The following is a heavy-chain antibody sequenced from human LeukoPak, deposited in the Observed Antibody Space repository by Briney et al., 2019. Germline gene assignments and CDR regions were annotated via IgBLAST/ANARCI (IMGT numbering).Heavy chain of an antibody. CDR2: IYHSGST. CDR3: ARHGLAEMALDY. J-gene: IGHJ4*02. D-gene: IGHD5-24*01. Sequence: SETLSLTCAVSGYSISSGYYWGWIRQPPGKGLEWIGSIYHSGSTYYNPSLKSRVTISVDTSKNQFSLKLSSVTAADTAVYYCARHGLAEMALDYWGQGTLVTVSS. CDR1: GYSISSGYY. V-gene: IGHV4-38-2*01.